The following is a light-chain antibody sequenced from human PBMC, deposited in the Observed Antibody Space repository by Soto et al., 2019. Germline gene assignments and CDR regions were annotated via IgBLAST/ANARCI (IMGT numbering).Light chain of an antibody. V-gene: IGKV3-20*01. CDR1: QSVSSSY. J-gene: IGKJ1*01. CDR2: GAS. Sequence: EIVLTQSPGTLSLSPGERATLSCRASQSVSSSYLAWYQQKPGQPPRLLIYGASSRATGIPDRFSGSGSGTDFTLTISCLQSEDFATYYCQQYYSYPRTFGQGTKVDIK. CDR3: QQYYSYPRT.